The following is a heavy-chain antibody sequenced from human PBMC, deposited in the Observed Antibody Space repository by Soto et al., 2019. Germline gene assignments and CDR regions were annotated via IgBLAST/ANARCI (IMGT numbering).Heavy chain of an antibody. CDR3: ARDGLWFGELLYARNYYYGMDV. J-gene: IGHJ6*02. CDR1: GGSVSSGSYY. Sequence: TLSLTCTVSGGSVSSGSYYWSWIRQPPGKGLEWIGYIYYSGSTNYNPSLKSRVTISVDTSKNQFSLKLSSVTAADTAVYYCARDGLWFGELLYARNYYYGMDVWGQGTTVTVSS. D-gene: IGHD3-10*01. CDR2: IYYSGST. V-gene: IGHV4-61*01.